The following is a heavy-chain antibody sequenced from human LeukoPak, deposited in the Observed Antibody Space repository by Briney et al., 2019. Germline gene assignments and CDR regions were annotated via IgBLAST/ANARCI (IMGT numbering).Heavy chain of an antibody. Sequence: PGGSLRLSCAASGFSFNNSWMNWVRQAPGKGLEWVGLIKTKADGETTDYAAPVKGRLTISRDDSKNTLYLQMNSLKTEDTAVYYCTTLWYPYHSFDYWGHGTLVTVSS. CDR1: GFSFNNSW. J-gene: IGHJ4*01. CDR2: IKTKADGETT. CDR3: TTLWYPYHSFDY. D-gene: IGHD3-22*01. V-gene: IGHV3-15*01.